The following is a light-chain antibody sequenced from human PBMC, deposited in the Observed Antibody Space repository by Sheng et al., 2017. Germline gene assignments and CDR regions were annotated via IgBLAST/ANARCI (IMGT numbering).Light chain of an antibody. CDR3: QQYSSWPFIS. V-gene: IGKV3-15*01. CDR1: ERIYSR. CDR2: GAS. Sequence: EILMTQSPATVFVSPGESATLSCRASERIYSRLAWYQQKPGQPPRLLIHGASTRATDVSNRFSGTGSGTEFTLTISGLQSDDFAVYYCQQYSSWPFISFGGGTRVEIK. J-gene: IGKJ4*01.